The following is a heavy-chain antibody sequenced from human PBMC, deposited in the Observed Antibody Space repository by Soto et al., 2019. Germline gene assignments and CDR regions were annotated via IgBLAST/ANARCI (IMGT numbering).Heavy chain of an antibody. D-gene: IGHD6-6*01. CDR1: GFTLSGYA. CDR3: ARRARPDFYYMDV. V-gene: IGHV3-64*01. CDR2: ISSNGVGT. J-gene: IGHJ6*03. Sequence: GGSLRLSCAASGFTLSGYAMDWVRQAPGKGLEYVSGISSNGVGTYYAKSVQGRFTISRDNSKNTGYLQMGSLRPEDMAVYYCARRARPDFYYMDVWGKGTTVTVSS.